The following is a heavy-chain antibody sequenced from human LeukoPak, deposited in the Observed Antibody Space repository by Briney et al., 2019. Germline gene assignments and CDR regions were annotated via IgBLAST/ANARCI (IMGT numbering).Heavy chain of an antibody. CDR2: ISGSGDKT. J-gene: IGHJ4*02. Sequence: PGGSLRLSCAASGLIFDHHAMSWVRQPPGKGLEWVSAISGSGDKTNYADSVKGRFTISRDNSKNTLYLQMNNLRAEDTAVYFCAKEGGRVTAYIDYWGQGTLVTVSS. D-gene: IGHD2-21*02. V-gene: IGHV3-23*01. CDR1: GLIFDHHA. CDR3: AKEGGRVTAYIDY.